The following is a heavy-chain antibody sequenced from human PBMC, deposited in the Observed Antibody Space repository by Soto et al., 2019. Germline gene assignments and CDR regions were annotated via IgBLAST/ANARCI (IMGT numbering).Heavy chain of an antibody. CDR1: GFTFITAW. CDR3: AADLPGHGGGYEFDY. V-gene: IGHV3-15*07. Sequence: SGFTFITAWMNWVRQAPGKGLEWVGRIKSKNDGGTTDYAAPVKGRFTISRDDSKNTMYLQMNSLRTEDTALYYCAADLPGHGGGYEFDYWGQGTPVNVSS. CDR2: IKSKNDGGTT. J-gene: IGHJ4*01. D-gene: IGHD2-15*01.